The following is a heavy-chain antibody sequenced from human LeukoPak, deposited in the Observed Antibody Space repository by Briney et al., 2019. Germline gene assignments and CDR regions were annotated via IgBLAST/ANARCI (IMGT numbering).Heavy chain of an antibody. CDR3: AALVSRHAFDI. V-gene: IGHV1-58*01. CDR1: GFTFTSSA. CDR2: IVVGSGNT. Sequence: GTSVKVSCKASGFTFTSSAVQRVRQARGQRLEWIGWIVVGSGNTNYAQKFQERVTITRDMSTSTAYMELSSLRSEDTAVYYCAALVSRHAFDIWGQGTMVTVSS. J-gene: IGHJ3*02. D-gene: IGHD2-21*01.